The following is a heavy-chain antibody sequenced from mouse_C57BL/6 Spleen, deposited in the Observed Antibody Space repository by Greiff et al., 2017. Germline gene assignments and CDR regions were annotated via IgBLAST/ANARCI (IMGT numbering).Heavy chain of an antibody. J-gene: IGHJ4*01. CDR1: GYTFTDYE. Sequence: VQVVESGAELVRPGASVTLSCKASGYTFTDYEMHWVKQTPVHGLEWIGAIDPETGGTAYNQKFKGKAILTADKSSSTAYMELRSLTSEDSAVYYCTRSTGDYWGQGTSVTVSS. D-gene: IGHD4-1*01. V-gene: IGHV1-15*01. CDR3: TRSTGDY. CDR2: IDPETGGT.